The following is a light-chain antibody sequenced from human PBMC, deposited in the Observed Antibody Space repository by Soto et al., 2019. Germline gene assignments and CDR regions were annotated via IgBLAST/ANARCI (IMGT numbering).Light chain of an antibody. V-gene: IGKV2-28*01. CDR2: LGS. CDR1: QSLLQSNGYNY. CDR3: MQALRAPPT. J-gene: IGKJ1*01. Sequence: DIVMTQFPLSLPVTPGEPASISCRSSQSLLQSNGYNYLDWYLQKPGQSPQLLIYLGSNRASGVPDRFSGSGSGTDFTLKISRVEAEDVGVYHCMQALRAPPTFGQGTKVDIK.